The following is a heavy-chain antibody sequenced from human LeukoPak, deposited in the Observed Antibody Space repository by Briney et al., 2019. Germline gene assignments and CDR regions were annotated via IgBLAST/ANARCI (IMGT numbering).Heavy chain of an antibody. CDR3: ARHYCTGTSCYRFDP. CDR1: GDSISNYF. CDR2: IYYSGST. V-gene: IGHV4-59*08. D-gene: IGHD2-2*01. J-gene: IGHJ5*02. Sequence: SETLSLTCTVSGDSISNYFWSWIRQPPGKGLEWIGYIYYSGSTNYNPSLKSRVTIPVDTSKTQFSLKLSSVTAADTAVYYCARHYCTGTSCYRFDPWGQGTLVTVSS.